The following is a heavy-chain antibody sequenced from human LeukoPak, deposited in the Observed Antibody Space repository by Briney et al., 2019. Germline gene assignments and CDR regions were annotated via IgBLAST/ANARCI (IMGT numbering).Heavy chain of an antibody. V-gene: IGHV3-11*04. D-gene: IGHD3-3*01. CDR1: GFTCSDYY. Sequence: GGSLRLSCAASGFTCSDYYMGWIRQAPGKGLEWISYITSNGKSLYYAASVKGRFTISRDNAKNSLYLQVNSLTAEDAAVYYCARAGVDSSGYYYQGFDYWGQGTQVTVSS. CDR3: ARAGVDSSGYYYQGFDY. J-gene: IGHJ4*02. CDR2: ITSNGKSL.